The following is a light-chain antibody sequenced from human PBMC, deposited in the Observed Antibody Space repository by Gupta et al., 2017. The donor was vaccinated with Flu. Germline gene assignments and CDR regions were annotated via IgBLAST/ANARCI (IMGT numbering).Light chain of an antibody. J-gene: IGLJ3*02. CDR1: SSNIGSNY. CDR2: RNN. V-gene: IGLV1-47*01. CDR3: AAWDDSLRGPV. Sequence: QSVLTQPPSASGTPGPRVTISCSGSSSNIGSNYVYWYQQLPGTAPKLLIYRNNQRPSGVPDRFSGSKSGTSASLAISGLRAEDEADYYCAAWDDSLRGPVFGGGTKLTVL.